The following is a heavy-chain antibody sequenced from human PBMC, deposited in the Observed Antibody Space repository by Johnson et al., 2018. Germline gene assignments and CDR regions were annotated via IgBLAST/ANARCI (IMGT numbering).Heavy chain of an antibody. CDR2: SYYSGSP. CDR1: GGSISSYY. Sequence: QEQLQEWGPGLAKPSETMALSRTVSGGSISSYYWSWIRQPPGTGLEWNGYSYYSGSPNYNPSLTSRVTISVDTSKNQFSLKLSSVTAADTAVYYRARDKVVPAAITRYYYGMDVWGQGTTVTVSS. CDR3: ARDKVVPAAITRYYYGMDV. D-gene: IGHD2-2*01. J-gene: IGHJ6*02. V-gene: IGHV4-59*01.